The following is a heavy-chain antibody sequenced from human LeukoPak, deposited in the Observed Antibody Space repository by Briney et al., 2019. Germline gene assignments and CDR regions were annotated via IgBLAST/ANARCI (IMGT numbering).Heavy chain of an antibody. V-gene: IGHV4-59*01. J-gene: IGHJ5*02. Sequence: MPSETLSLTCTVSGGSISSYYWSWIRQPPGKGLEWIGYIYYSGSTNYNPSLKSRVTISVDTSKNQFSLKLSSVTAADTAVYYCARIPHYDFWSGYWESDWFDPWGQGTLVTVSS. CDR3: ARIPHYDFWSGYWESDWFDP. D-gene: IGHD3-3*01. CDR2: IYYSGST. CDR1: GGSISSYY.